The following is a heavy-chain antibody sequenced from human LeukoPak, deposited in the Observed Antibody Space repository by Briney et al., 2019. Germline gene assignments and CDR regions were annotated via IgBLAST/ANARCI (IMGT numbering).Heavy chain of an antibody. J-gene: IGHJ4*02. D-gene: IGHD6-13*01. Sequence: GGSLRLSCAASGFTLSSYSMNWVRQAPGKGLEWVSSISSSSSYIYYADSVKGRFTISRDNAKNSLYLQMNSLRAEDTAVYYCARDPRAAAGRGALDYWGQGALVTVSS. CDR1: GFTLSSYS. V-gene: IGHV3-21*01. CDR3: ARDPRAAAGRGALDY. CDR2: ISSSSSYI.